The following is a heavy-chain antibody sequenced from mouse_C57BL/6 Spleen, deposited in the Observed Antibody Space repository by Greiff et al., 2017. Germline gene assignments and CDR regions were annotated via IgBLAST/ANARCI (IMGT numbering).Heavy chain of an antibody. V-gene: IGHV5-17*01. Sequence: EVKLMESGGGLVKPGGSLKLSCAASGFTFSDYGMHWVRQAPEKGLEWVAYISSGSSTIYYADTVKGRFTISRDNAKNTLFLQMTSLRSEDTAMYYCASPYYYGAAMDYWGQGTSGTVSS. CDR2: ISSGSSTI. CDR1: GFTFSDYG. D-gene: IGHD1-1*01. CDR3: ASPYYYGAAMDY. J-gene: IGHJ4*01.